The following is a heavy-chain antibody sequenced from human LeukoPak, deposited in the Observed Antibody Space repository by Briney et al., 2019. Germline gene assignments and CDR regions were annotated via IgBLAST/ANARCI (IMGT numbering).Heavy chain of an antibody. D-gene: IGHD5-18*01. J-gene: IGHJ4*02. Sequence: PSETLSLTCTVSGGSISSYYWSWMRQPPGKGLGWLGYIYYSGSTNYNPSLKSRVTISVDTSKNQFSLKLSSVTAADTALYYCARVGVGYGFYFDYWGQGTLVTVSS. V-gene: IGHV4-59*01. CDR2: IYYSGST. CDR1: GGSISSYY. CDR3: ARVGVGYGFYFDY.